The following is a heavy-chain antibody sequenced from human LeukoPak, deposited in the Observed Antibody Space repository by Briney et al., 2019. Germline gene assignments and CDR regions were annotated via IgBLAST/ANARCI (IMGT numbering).Heavy chain of an antibody. V-gene: IGHV4-59*01. CDR2: IYYSGST. D-gene: IGHD6-19*01. Sequence: ETLSLTCTVSGGSISSFYWSWIRQPPGKGLEWIGYIYYSGSTNYNPSLKSRVTISVDTSKNQFSLKLSSVTAADTAVYYCARTTYNSGWYDYWGQGTLVTVSS. CDR3: ARTTYNSGWYDY. CDR1: GGSISSFY. J-gene: IGHJ4*02.